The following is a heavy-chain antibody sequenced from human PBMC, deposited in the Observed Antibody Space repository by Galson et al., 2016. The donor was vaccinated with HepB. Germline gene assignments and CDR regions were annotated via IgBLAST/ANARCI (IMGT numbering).Heavy chain of an antibody. J-gene: IGHJ4*02. V-gene: IGHV3-11*04. CDR3: ASYILGVYIPGD. CDR1: GFTFSDYY. Sequence: SLRLSCAASGFTFSDYYMSWFRQAPGKGLEWLSYISSSGTIVYYTDSLQGRFTISRDNAKHSLYLQMNSLRAEDTAIYYCASYILGVYIPGDWGQGTLVTVSS. CDR2: ISSSGTIV. D-gene: IGHD2-8*02.